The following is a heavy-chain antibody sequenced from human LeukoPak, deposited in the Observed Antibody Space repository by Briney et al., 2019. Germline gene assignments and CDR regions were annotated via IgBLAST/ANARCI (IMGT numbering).Heavy chain of an antibody. Sequence: GESLKISCKGSGYRFTTYWIGWVRQMPGKGLEWMGIIYPGDSDTRYSPSFQGQVTISADKSITTAYLQWNSLEASDTAMYYCARQTGDNAFDIWGRGTMVTVSS. CDR2: IYPGDSDT. CDR1: GYRFTTYW. CDR3: ARQTGDNAFDI. J-gene: IGHJ3*02. D-gene: IGHD7-27*01. V-gene: IGHV5-51*01.